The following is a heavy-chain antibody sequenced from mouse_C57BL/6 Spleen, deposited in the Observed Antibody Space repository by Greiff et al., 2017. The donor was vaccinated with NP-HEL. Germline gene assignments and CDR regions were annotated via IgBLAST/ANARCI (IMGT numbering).Heavy chain of an antibody. V-gene: IGHV1-81*01. J-gene: IGHJ4*01. CDR3: ARGLGPGAMDY. Sequence: QVQLQQSGAELARPGASVKLSCKASGYTFTSYGISWVKQRTGQGLEWIGEIYPRSGHTYYNEKFKGKATLTADKSSSTAYMELRSLTSEDSAVYFCARGLGPGAMDYWGQGTSVTVSS. CDR1: GYTFTSYG. D-gene: IGHD4-1*01. CDR2: IYPRSGHT.